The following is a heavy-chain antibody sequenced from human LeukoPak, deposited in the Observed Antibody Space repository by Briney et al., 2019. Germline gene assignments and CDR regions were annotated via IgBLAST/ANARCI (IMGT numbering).Heavy chain of an antibody. Sequence: ASVKVSCKVSGYTLTELSMHWVRQAPGKGLEWMGGFDPEDGETIYAQKFQGRVTMTEDTSTDAAYMELSSLRSEDTAVYYCATERSSSWSNDAFDIWGQGTMVTVSS. J-gene: IGHJ3*02. V-gene: IGHV1-24*01. CDR3: ATERSSSWSNDAFDI. CDR1: GYTLTELS. CDR2: FDPEDGET. D-gene: IGHD6-13*01.